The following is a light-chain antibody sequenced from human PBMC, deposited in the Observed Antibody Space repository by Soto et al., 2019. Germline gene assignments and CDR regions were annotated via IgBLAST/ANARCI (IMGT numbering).Light chain of an antibody. J-gene: IGKJ1*01. CDR1: HRISSW. Sequence: DIQITQSPSTLSPSVGDRVTITCRASHRISSWLACYQQKPGKAPKLLIYDASRLDSGVPSRFSGSGSATEFTLTKSSLQPDDFATNHCKQYNNYWTFGQGTKVEI. CDR2: DAS. CDR3: KQYNNYWT. V-gene: IGKV1-5*01.